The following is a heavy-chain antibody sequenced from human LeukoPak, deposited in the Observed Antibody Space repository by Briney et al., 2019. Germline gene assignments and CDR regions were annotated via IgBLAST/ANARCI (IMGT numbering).Heavy chain of an antibody. Sequence: GGSLRLSCAASGFTFSSYAMSWVGQAPGKGVEWVSAISGSGGGPYYADSVKGRFTISRDNSKNTLYLQMNSLRAEDTAVYYCAKNHHLGIAAAGTRLDYWGQGTLVTVSS. CDR1: GFTFSSYA. CDR3: AKNHHLGIAAAGTRLDY. J-gene: IGHJ4*02. CDR2: ISGSGGGP. D-gene: IGHD6-13*01. V-gene: IGHV3-23*01.